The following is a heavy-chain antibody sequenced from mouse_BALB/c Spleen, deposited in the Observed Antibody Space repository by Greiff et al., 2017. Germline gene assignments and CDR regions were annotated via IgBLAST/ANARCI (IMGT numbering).Heavy chain of an antibody. V-gene: IGHV3-6*02. Sequence: DVQLQESGPGLVKPSQSLSLTCSVTGYSITSGYYWNWIRQFPGNKLEWMGYISYDGSNNYNPSLKNRISITRDTSKNQFFLKLNSVTTEDTATYYCARAATGYYFDYWGQGTTLTVSS. CDR2: ISYDGSN. CDR1: GYSITSGYY. J-gene: IGHJ2*01. CDR3: ARAATGYYFDY. D-gene: IGHD4-1*02.